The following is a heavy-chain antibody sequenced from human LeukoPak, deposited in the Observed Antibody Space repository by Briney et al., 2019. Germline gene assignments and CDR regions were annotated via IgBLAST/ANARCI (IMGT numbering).Heavy chain of an antibody. CDR1: GFTFNSFG. D-gene: IGHD4-17*01. V-gene: IGHV3-30*03. J-gene: IGHJ4*02. CDR3: ATDHGFHYGAYFDY. Sequence: PGGSLRLSCAASGFTFNSFGMHWVRQAPGKGLEWVAVISYDGSNKYSADSVKGRFTISRDNSKNTLYLQMNRLRPEDTAVYYCATDHGFHYGAYFDYWGQGTLVTVSS. CDR2: ISYDGSNK.